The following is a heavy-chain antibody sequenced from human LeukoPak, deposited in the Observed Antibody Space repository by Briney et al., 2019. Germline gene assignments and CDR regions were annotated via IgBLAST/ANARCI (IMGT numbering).Heavy chain of an antibody. Sequence: SGTLSLTCAVSGGSISSSNWWSWVRQPPGKGLEWIGEIYHSGSFNYNPSLQSRVTISVDTSKNQFSLKLSSVTAADTAVYYCARHRCGGDCYSLYNWFDPWGQGTLVTVSS. V-gene: IGHV4-4*02. CDR3: ARHRCGGDCYSLYNWFDP. CDR2: IYHSGSF. D-gene: IGHD2-21*02. J-gene: IGHJ5*02. CDR1: GGSISSSNW.